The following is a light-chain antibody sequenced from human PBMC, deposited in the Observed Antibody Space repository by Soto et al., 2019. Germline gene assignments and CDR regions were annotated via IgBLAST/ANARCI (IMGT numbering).Light chain of an antibody. CDR3: QHYDTFSWT. V-gene: IGKV1-5*01. CDR2: GAS. J-gene: IGKJ1*01. CDR1: EDIDTS. Sequence: DIQMTKSPSTLSVSLGDRIAITCRASEDIDTSLAWFQQRPGKAPKVLIAGASGLMNGVPSTFSGSGSGTEFALTISSVQPDDFATYFCQHYDTFSWTFGQGTKLDIK.